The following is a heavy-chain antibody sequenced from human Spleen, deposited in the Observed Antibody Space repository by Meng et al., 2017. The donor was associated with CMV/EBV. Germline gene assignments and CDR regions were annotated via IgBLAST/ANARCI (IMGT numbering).Heavy chain of an antibody. Sequence: SGFTFSNYAMYWVRQAPGKGLEWVSTMSGSGGTTYSADSVKGRFTISRDNSRNTLYLQMNSLRAEDTAVYYCAKGSSIVLTEYTVFDYWGQGTLVTVSS. J-gene: IGHJ4*02. CDR1: GFTFSNYA. V-gene: IGHV3-23*01. CDR2: MSGSGGTT. CDR3: AKGSSIVLTEYTVFDY. D-gene: IGHD2-8*01.